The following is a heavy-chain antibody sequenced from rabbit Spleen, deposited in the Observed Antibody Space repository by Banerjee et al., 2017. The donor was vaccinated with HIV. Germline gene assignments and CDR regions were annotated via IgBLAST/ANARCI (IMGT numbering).Heavy chain of an antibody. CDR3: ARDTGSSFSSYGMDL. J-gene: IGHJ6*01. D-gene: IGHD8-1*01. CDR2: IGTGSGGST. Sequence: QEQLEESGGDLVKPGASLTLTCKASGLAFSSSYWICWVRQAPGRGLEWIAWIGTGSGGSTYYASWAKGRFTCSKTSSTTVTLQMTSLTVADTATYFCARDTGSSFSSYGMDLWGPGTLVTVS. CDR1: GLAFSSSYW. V-gene: IGHV1S45*01.